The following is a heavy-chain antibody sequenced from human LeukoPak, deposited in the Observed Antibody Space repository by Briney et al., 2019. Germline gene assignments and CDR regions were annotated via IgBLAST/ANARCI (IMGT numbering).Heavy chain of an antibody. CDR3: ARGIGRGWLQSDAFDI. J-gene: IGHJ3*02. CDR1: GYTFTSYG. D-gene: IGHD5-24*01. V-gene: IGHV1-69*04. CDR2: IIPILGIA. Sequence: ASVKVSCKASGYTFTSYGISWVRQAPGQGLEWMGRIIPILGIANYAQKFQGRVTITADKSTSTAYMELSSLRSEDTAVYYCARGIGRGWLQSDAFDIWGQGTMVTVSS.